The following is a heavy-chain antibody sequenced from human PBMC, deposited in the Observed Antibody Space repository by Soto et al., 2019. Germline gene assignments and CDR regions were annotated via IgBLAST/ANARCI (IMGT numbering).Heavy chain of an antibody. CDR2: IYPGDSDT. CDR1: GYSFTAYW. Sequence: GESLKISCRASGYSFTAYWIAWVRQMPGKGLEWMGIIYPGDSDTRYSLSFQGQVTISADKSISTAYLQWSSLKASDTAMYYCARLLNTATVTDPDYWGQGTLVTVSS. CDR3: ARLLNTATVTDPDY. V-gene: IGHV5-51*01. D-gene: IGHD5-18*01. J-gene: IGHJ4*02.